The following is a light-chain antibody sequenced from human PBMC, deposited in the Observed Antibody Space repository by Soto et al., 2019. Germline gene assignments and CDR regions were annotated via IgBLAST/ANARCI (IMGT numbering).Light chain of an antibody. CDR1: SSNIGSNY. J-gene: IGLJ2*01. V-gene: IGLV1-47*01. Sequence: QSVLTQPPSASGTHGQRVTISCSGSSSNIGSNYVYWYQQLPGTAPKLLIYRNNQRPSGVPDRFSGSKSGTSASLAISGLRSEDEADYYCAGWDDSLSGPEFGGGTQLTVL. CDR2: RNN. CDR3: AGWDDSLSGPE.